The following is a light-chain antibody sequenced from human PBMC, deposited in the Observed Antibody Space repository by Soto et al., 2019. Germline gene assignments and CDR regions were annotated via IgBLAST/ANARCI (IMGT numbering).Light chain of an antibody. Sequence: DIPRTKSASSLSASVGDILTITCRASQIISIYLNWYLQKPGKAPKVLIYAASSLQSGGPPRFSGSGSGTDFTLPIISLQAEEVATYYCQQRYNIPPATFGQGTKVEIK. CDR1: QIISIY. J-gene: IGKJ1*01. CDR3: QQRYNIPPAT. V-gene: IGKV1-39*01. CDR2: AAS.